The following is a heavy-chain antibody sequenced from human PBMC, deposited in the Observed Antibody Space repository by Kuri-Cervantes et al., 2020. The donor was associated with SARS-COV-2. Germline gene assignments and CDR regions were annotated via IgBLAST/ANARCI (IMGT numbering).Heavy chain of an antibody. CDR3: VREFKFWSGFHDGMDV. CDR1: GFTFSSYG. V-gene: IGHV3-33*08. CDR2: IWFDGSNK. Sequence: GESLKISCAASGFTFSSYGMHWVRQAPGKGLEWVSVIWFDGSNKYSADSVKGRFTISRDNAKNMLYLQMNSLRAEDTAVYYCVREFKFWSGFHDGMDVWGQGTTVTVSS. D-gene: IGHD3-3*01. J-gene: IGHJ6*02.